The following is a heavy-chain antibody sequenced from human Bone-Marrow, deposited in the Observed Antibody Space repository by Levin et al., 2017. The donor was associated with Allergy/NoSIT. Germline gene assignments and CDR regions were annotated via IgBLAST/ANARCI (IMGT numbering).Heavy chain of an antibody. V-gene: IGHV1-69*13. CDR1: GGASNTYP. CDR2: IIPVFGTT. Sequence: SVKVSCEASGGASNTYPISWVRQAPGQGLEWMGKIIPVFGTTTYAQKFQGRVSITADESTRTTYMDLSSLRSEDTATYYCARSRYCSGGSCFAAGPHNWSDPWGQGTLVTVSS. J-gene: IGHJ5*02. CDR3: ARSRYCSGGSCFAAGPHNWSDP. D-gene: IGHD2-15*01.